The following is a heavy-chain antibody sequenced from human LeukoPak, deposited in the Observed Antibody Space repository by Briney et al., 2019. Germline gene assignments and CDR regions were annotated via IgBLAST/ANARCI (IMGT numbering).Heavy chain of an antibody. V-gene: IGHV3-33*01. CDR1: GFIFSNYG. D-gene: IGHD6-13*01. Sequence: RSLRLSCAACGFIFSNYGMHWVRQPPGKRLEWVAVILNDGSETSHADSVKGRFRIARDNSKNTLYLQMNSLRAEDTAVYFWARDMGRAWYGPPDYWGQGTLVTVSS. J-gene: IGHJ4*02. CDR2: ILNDGSET. CDR3: ARDMGRAWYGPPDY.